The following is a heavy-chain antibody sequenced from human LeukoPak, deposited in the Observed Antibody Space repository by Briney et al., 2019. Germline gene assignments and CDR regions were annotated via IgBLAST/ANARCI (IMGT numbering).Heavy chain of an antibody. CDR3: ARGVEMATIRGYYYMDV. CDR2: IYHSGST. J-gene: IGHJ6*03. Sequence: PSETLSLTCTVSGYSISSGYYWGWIRQPPGKGLEWIGSIYHSGSTYYNPSLKSRVTISVDTSKNQFSLKLSSVTAADTAVYYCARGVEMATIRGYYYMDVWGKGTTVTVSS. CDR1: GYSISSGYY. V-gene: IGHV4-38-2*02. D-gene: IGHD5-24*01.